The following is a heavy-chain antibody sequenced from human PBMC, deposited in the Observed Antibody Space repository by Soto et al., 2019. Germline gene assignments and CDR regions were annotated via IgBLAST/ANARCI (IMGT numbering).Heavy chain of an antibody. CDR3: ARVLGRGSSVYSHMVAIAADY. CDR1: GFTFSSYG. D-gene: IGHD3-22*01. Sequence: PGGSLRLSCAASGFTFSSYGMHWVRQAPGKGLEWVAVIWYDGSNKYYADSVKGRFTISRDNSKNTLYLQMNSLRAEDTAVYYCARVLGRGSSVYSHMVAIAADYWGQGTRVTVSS. J-gene: IGHJ4*02. V-gene: IGHV3-33*01. CDR2: IWYDGSNK.